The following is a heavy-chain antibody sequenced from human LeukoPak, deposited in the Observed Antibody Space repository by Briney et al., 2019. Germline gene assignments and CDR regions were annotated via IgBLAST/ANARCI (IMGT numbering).Heavy chain of an antibody. J-gene: IGHJ4*02. V-gene: IGHV1-2*02. D-gene: IGHD1-26*01. CDR2: IEPYSGGT. CDR3: ARDPPGDSGLDC. Sequence: ASVKVSCKTSGYTFSDYHVHWVRQAPGQGLEWMGWIEPYSGGTDFAEKFHGRLTMTRDTSITTVYMEMTRLTSDDTAVYYCARDPPGDSGLDCWGQGTLVTVSS. CDR1: GYTFSDYH.